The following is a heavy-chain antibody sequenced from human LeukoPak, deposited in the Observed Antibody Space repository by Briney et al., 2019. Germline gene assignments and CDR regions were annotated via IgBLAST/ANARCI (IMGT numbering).Heavy chain of an antibody. V-gene: IGHV1-18*01. CDR3: ARDEDGHCSSTSCLEFDY. CDR2: ISAYNGNT. J-gene: IGHJ4*02. CDR1: GYTFTSYG. Sequence: ASVKVSCKASGYTFTSYGISWVRQAPGQGLEWMGWISAYNGNTNYAQKLQGRVTMTTDTSTSTAYMELRSLRSDDTAVYYCARDEDGHCSSTSCLEFDYWGQGTLVTVSP. D-gene: IGHD2-2*01.